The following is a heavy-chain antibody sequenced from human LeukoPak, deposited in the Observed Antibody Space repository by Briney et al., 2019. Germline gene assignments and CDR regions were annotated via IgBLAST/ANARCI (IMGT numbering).Heavy chain of an antibody. CDR3: ATVFEYSSANWFDP. D-gene: IGHD6-6*01. J-gene: IGHJ5*02. V-gene: IGHV1-18*01. CDR2: ISAYNGNT. Sequence: ASVKVSCKASGYTFTSYGISWVRQAPGQGLEWIGWISAYNGNTNYAQKLQGRVTMTTDTSTSTAYMELRSLRSDDTAVYYCATVFEYSSANWFDPWGQGTLVTVSS. CDR1: GYTFTSYG.